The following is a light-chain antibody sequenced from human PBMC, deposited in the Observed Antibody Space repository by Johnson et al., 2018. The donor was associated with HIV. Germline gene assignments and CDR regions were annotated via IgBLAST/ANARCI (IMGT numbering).Light chain of an antibody. CDR2: DNN. CDR1: SSNIGNNY. CDR3: VTWGTRLSVLYV. V-gene: IGLV1-51*01. Sequence: QPVLTQPPSVSAAPGQKVTISCSGSSSNIGNNYVSWYQQLPGTAPKLLIYDNNKRPSGIPDRFSGSKSGTSATLGITGLQTGDEADYYCVTWGTRLSVLYVFGSGTKVTVL. J-gene: IGLJ1*01.